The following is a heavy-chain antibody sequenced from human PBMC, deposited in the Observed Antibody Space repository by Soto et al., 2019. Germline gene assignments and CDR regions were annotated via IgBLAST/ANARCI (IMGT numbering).Heavy chain of an antibody. CDR3: ARDLAVTNELDY. J-gene: IGHJ4*02. D-gene: IGHD4-17*01. Sequence: ASVKVSCKASGYTFTGYYMHWVRQAPGQGLEWMGWINPNSGGTNYAQKFQGWVTMTRDTSISTAYMELSRLRSDDTAVYYCARDLAVTNELDYWGQGTLVTVSS. CDR1: GYTFTGYY. V-gene: IGHV1-2*04. CDR2: INPNSGGT.